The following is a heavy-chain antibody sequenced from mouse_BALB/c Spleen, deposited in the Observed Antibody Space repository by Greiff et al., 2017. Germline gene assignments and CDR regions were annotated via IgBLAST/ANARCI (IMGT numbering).Heavy chain of an antibody. CDR2: IRSKSNNYAT. J-gene: IGHJ4*01. Sequence: EVHLVESGGGLVQPKGSLKLSCAASGFTFNTYAMNWVRQAPGKGLEWVARIRSKSNNYATYYADSVKDRFTISRDDSQSMLYLQMNNLKTEDTAMYYCVRRGVYAMDYWGQGTSVTVSS. V-gene: IGHV10-1*02. CDR3: VRRGVYAMDY. CDR1: GFTFNTYA.